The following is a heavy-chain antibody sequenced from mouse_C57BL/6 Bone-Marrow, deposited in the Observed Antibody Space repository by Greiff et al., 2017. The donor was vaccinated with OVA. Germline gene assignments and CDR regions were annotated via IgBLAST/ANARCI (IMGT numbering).Heavy chain of an antibody. V-gene: IGHV5-6*01. CDR3: ARHYDGYLYYFDY. D-gene: IGHD2-3*01. CDR1: GFTFSSYG. CDR2: ISSGGSYT. Sequence: EVMLVESGGDLVKPGGSLKLSCAASGFTFSSYGMSWVRQTPDKRLEWVATISSGGSYTYYPDSVKGRFTISRDNAKNTLYLQMSSLKSEDTAMYYCARHYDGYLYYFDYWGQGTTLTVSS. J-gene: IGHJ2*01.